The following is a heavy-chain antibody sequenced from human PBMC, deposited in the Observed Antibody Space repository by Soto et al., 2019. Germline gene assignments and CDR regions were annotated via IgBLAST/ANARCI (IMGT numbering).Heavy chain of an antibody. D-gene: IGHD2-8*01. V-gene: IGHV3-23*01. Sequence: PGGSLRLSCAASGFTFSSYAMSWVRQAPGKGLEWVSAISGSGGSTYYADSVKGRFTISRDNSKNTLYLQMNSLRAEDTAVYYCAKPAWGSCTNGVCFNYYFDYWGQGTLVTVSS. J-gene: IGHJ4*02. CDR2: ISGSGGST. CDR3: AKPAWGSCTNGVCFNYYFDY. CDR1: GFTFSSYA.